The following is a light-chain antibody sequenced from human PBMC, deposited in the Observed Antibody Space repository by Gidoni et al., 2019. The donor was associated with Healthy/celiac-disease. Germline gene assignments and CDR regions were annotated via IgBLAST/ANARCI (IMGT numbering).Light chain of an antibody. CDR2: STS. V-gene: IGLV7-43*01. J-gene: IGLJ2*01. CDR3: LLYYGGAQAV. Sequence: QPVVTQEPSLTVSPGGTVTLTCASSTGAVTSGYYPNWFQQKPGQAPRALIYSTSNKHPWTPARFSGSLLGGKAALTLSGVQPEDEAEYYCLLYYGGAQAVFGGGTKLTVL. CDR1: TGAVTSGYY.